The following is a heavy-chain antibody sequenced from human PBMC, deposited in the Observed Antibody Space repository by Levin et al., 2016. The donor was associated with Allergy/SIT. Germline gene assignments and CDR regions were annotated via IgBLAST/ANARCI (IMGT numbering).Heavy chain of an antibody. D-gene: IGHD1-14*01. CDR2: ISPFDDST. Sequence: ASVKVSCKASGYMFPLYFMHWVRQAPGRGLEWMGIISPFDDSTTYAPNFQGRLTMTMDTSTATVYMELSRLRSEDTALYYCVRADNQYFDSWGQGTLVTVSS. CDR3: VRADNQYFDS. J-gene: IGHJ4*02. V-gene: IGHV1-46*01. CDR1: GYMFPLYF.